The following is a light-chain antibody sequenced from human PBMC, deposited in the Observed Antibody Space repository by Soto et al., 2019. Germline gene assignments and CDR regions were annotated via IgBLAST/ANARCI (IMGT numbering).Light chain of an antibody. CDR3: SSYTSSITYV. V-gene: IGLV2-14*01. CDR2: EVS. CDR1: SSDVGGYYY. Sequence: QSALTQPASVSGSPGQSITISCTGTSSDVGGYYYVSWYQHHPGKAPKLMIYEVSNRPSGVSNRFSGSKSGNTASLTISGLQAEDEADYYCSSYTSSITYVFGTGTKVTVL. J-gene: IGLJ1*01.